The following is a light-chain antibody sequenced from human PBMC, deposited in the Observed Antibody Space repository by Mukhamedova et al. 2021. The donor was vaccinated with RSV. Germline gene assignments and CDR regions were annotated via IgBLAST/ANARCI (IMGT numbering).Light chain of an antibody. CDR1: QSVSTS. V-gene: IGKV3-15*01. CDR3: QHYNNWPPWT. Sequence: MGSQSVSTSLAWYQQKPGQSPRLLIYGASTRATGIPARFSGSGSGTEFTLTINNLQSEDFAVFYCQHYNNWPPWTFGQGTKVEI. J-gene: IGKJ1*01. CDR2: GAS.